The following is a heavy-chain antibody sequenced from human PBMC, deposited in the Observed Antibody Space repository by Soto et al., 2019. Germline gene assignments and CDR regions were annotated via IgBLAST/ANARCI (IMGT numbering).Heavy chain of an antibody. CDR2: IWYDGSNK. Sequence: GGSLRLSCAASGFTFSSYGMHWVRQAPGKGLEWVAVIWYDGSNKYYADSVKGRFTISRDNSKNTLYLQMNSLRAEDTAVYYCARDNAYGSGSYYNPLNPYYYYYYMDVWGKGTTVTVSS. V-gene: IGHV3-33*01. CDR1: GFTFSSYG. J-gene: IGHJ6*03. D-gene: IGHD3-10*01. CDR3: ARDNAYGSGSYYNPLNPYYYYYYMDV.